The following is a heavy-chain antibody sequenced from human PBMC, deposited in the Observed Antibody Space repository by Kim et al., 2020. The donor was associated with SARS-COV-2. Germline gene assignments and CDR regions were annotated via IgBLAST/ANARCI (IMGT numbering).Heavy chain of an antibody. CDR1: GGSISSGGYY. Sequence: SETLSLTCTVSGGSISSGGYYWSWIRQHPGKGLEWIGYIYYSGSTYYNPSLKSRVTMSVDTSKNQFSLKLSSVTAADTAVYYCARGWTYYYGSGSNYYYYYGMDVWGQGTTVTVSS. V-gene: IGHV4-31*03. J-gene: IGHJ6*02. CDR3: ARGWTYYYGSGSNYYYYYGMDV. D-gene: IGHD3-10*01. CDR2: IYYSGST.